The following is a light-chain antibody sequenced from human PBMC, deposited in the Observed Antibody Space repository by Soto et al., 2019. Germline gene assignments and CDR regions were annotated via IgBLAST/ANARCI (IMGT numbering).Light chain of an antibody. CDR3: SSNAGANKLV. Sequence: QSALTQPPSASGSPGQSVTISCTGTSSDVGGYNYVSWYQQHPGKAPKLMIYEVSKRPSGVPDRFSGSKSGNTASLTVSGLQAEDEADYHCSSNAGANKLVFGGGTKLTVL. V-gene: IGLV2-8*01. CDR1: SSDVGGYNY. J-gene: IGLJ2*01. CDR2: EVS.